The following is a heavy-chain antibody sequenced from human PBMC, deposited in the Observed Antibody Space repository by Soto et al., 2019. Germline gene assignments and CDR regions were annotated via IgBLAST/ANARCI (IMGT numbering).Heavy chain of an antibody. D-gene: IGHD3-3*01. V-gene: IGHV4-59*01. CDR3: AGTYYGFWKGDYYYYMDV. Sequence: SETLSLTCTVSGGSISNNYWSWIRQPPGKGLEWIGYIHSSGSTNYNPSLKSRVTISVDTSKNQFSLKLRSVTAADTAVYYCAGTYYGFWKGDYYYYMDVWGKGTTVTVSS. J-gene: IGHJ6*03. CDR1: GGSISNNY. CDR2: IHSSGST.